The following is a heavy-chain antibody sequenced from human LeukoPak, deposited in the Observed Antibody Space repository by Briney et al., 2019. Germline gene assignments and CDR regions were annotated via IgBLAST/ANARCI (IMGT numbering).Heavy chain of an antibody. CDR3: AKGSAYHFDY. J-gene: IGHJ4*02. CDR2: ILYDGSNQ. V-gene: IGHV3-30*02. CDR1: GFTFSSYW. Sequence: PGGSLRLSGAASGFTFSSYWMSWVRQAPGKGLEWVAFILYDGSNQYYVDSVKGRSTISRDNSKNTLYLQMNNLRAEDTAVYYCAKGSAYHFDYWGQGTLVTVSS. D-gene: IGHD3-22*01.